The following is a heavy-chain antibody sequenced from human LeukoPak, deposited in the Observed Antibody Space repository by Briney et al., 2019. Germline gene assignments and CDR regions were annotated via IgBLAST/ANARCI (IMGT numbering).Heavy chain of an antibody. CDR1: GYTFTSHY. V-gene: IGHV1-46*01. Sequence: ASVQVSCKASGYTFTSHYMQWVRLAPGQGLEWMGIINPSGDGTRYAQKFQGRVTMTRGTSTSTVYMELSSLRSEDTAVYYCAREGSGSLPHLDHWGQGTLVTVSS. CDR3: AREGSGSLPHLDH. D-gene: IGHD3-10*01. J-gene: IGHJ4*02. CDR2: INPSGDGT.